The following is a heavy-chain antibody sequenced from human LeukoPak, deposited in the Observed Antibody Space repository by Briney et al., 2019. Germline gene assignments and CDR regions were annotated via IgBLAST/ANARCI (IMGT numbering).Heavy chain of an antibody. Sequence: ASVKVSCKASGYTFTGYYMHWVRQAPGQGLEWMGWINPNSGGTNYAQKFQGRVTMTRDTSISTAYMELSRLRSDDTAVYYCAPLSIAAAGTSFLVYWGQGTLVTVSS. J-gene: IGHJ4*02. D-gene: IGHD6-13*01. CDR3: APLSIAAAGTSFLVY. CDR1: GYTFTGYY. V-gene: IGHV1-2*02. CDR2: INPNSGGT.